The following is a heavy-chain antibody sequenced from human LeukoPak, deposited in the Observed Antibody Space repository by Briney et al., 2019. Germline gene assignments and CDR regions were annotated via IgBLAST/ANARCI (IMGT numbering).Heavy chain of an antibody. V-gene: IGHV4-31*03. CDR3: ARAYGKYGEWFDP. CDR2: TYYSGST. J-gene: IGHJ5*02. CDR1: GGSISSGGYY. D-gene: IGHD4-17*01. Sequence: SETLSLTCTVSGGSISSGGYYWSWIRQHPGKCLEWIGYTYYSGSTYYNPTLRSRVTISVDTSKNQFSLKLSSVTAADTAVYYCARAYGKYGEWFDPWGQGTLVTVSS.